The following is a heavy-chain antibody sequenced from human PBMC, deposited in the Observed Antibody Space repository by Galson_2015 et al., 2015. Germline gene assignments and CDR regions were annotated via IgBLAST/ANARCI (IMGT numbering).Heavy chain of an antibody. Sequence: SVKVSCKASGYTFTSYYMHWVRQAPGQGLEWMGIINPSGGSTSYAQKFQGRVTMTRDTSTSTVYMELSSLRSEDTAVYYCARAGYYYDSSGYYDFDYWGQGTLVTVSS. J-gene: IGHJ4*02. CDR2: INPSGGST. V-gene: IGHV1-46*01. CDR1: GYTFTSYY. D-gene: IGHD3-22*01. CDR3: ARAGYYYDSSGYYDFDY.